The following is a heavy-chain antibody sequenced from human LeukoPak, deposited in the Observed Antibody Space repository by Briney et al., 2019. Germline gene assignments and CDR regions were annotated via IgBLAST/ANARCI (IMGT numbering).Heavy chain of an antibody. J-gene: IGHJ4*02. Sequence: ASVKVSCKASGYTFTSYGISWVRQAPGQGLEWMGWISAYNGNTNYAQKLQVRVTMTTDTSTRTAYMELRSLRSDDTAVYYCARDSLHIDIVVVPAARDFDYWGQGTLVTVSS. CDR1: GYTFTSYG. D-gene: IGHD2-2*01. V-gene: IGHV1-18*01. CDR3: ARDSLHIDIVVVPAARDFDY. CDR2: ISAYNGNT.